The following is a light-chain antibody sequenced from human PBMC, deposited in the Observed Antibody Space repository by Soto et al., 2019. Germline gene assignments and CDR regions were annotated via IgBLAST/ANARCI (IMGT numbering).Light chain of an antibody. CDR1: SSDVGGYKY. CDR2: DVS. Sequence: QSALTQPRSVSGSPGQSVTISCTGTSSDVGGYKYVCWYQQHPGKAPKLMIYDVSKRPSGVPDRFSGSKSGNTASLTISGLQAEDEADYYCCSHAGSYTYVFGIGTKVTVL. CDR3: CSHAGSYTYV. J-gene: IGLJ1*01. V-gene: IGLV2-11*01.